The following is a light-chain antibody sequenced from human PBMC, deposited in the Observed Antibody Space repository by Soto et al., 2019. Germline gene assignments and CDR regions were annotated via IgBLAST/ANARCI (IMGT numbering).Light chain of an antibody. CDR3: QQYDNWPPRWT. V-gene: IGKV3-15*01. J-gene: IGKJ2*01. CDR2: GAS. Sequence: EVVMRQSPATLSVSPGECATLSCSASQGIGDTLAWYQHKPGQTPRLLILGASTRASGIPAKFSGSGSGTEFTLSIGSLQSEDFAIYYCQQYDNWPPRWTFGQGTKVDIK. CDR1: QGIGDT.